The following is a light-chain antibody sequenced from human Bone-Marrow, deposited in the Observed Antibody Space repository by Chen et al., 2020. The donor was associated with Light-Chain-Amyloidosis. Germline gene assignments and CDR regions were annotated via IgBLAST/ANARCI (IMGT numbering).Light chain of an antibody. J-gene: IGLJ2*01. V-gene: IGLV3-25*03. Sequence: SYELTQPPSVSVSPGQTARITCSGDDLPTKYAYWYQQKPGQAPVLVIHRDTERPSGMSERFAGSSSGTTATLTISGVQAGDEAYYHGQSADSSGTYEVIFGGGTKLTVL. CDR2: RDT. CDR3: QSADSSGTYEVI. CDR1: DLPTKY.